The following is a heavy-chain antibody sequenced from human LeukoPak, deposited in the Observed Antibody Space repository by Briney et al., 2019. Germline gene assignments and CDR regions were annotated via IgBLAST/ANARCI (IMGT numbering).Heavy chain of an antibody. J-gene: IGHJ5*02. D-gene: IGHD6-13*01. CDR2: IGGGGDTST. V-gene: IGHV3-23*01. CDR1: GFTFSSYS. Sequence: GGSLRLSCATSGFTFSSYSMSWVRQAPGKGLEWVSVIGGGGDTSTYYADSVKGRFAISRDNSKNTLYLLMNSLRAEDTAVYYCATRGIAAAWGQGTLVTVSS. CDR3: ATRGIAAA.